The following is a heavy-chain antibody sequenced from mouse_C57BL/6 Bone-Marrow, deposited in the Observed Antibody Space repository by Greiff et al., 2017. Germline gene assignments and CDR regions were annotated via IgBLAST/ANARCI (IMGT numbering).Heavy chain of an antibody. CDR3: AREKDYYGYYFDY. Sequence: QVQLKQPGAELVMPGASVKLSCKASGYTFTSYWMHWVKQRPGQGLEWIGEIDPSDSYTNYNQKFKGKSTLTVDKSSSTAYMQLSSLTSEAAAVYYCAREKDYYGYYFDYWGQGTTLTVSS. V-gene: IGHV1-69*01. CDR2: IDPSDSYT. D-gene: IGHD1-1*01. CDR1: GYTFTSYW. J-gene: IGHJ2*01.